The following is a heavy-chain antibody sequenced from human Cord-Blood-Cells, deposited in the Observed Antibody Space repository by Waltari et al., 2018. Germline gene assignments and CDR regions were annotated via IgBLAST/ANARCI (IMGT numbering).Heavy chain of an antibody. D-gene: IGHD3-22*01. CDR2: FDPEDGVT. V-gene: IGHV1-24*01. CDR1: GYTLTELS. Sequence: QVQLVQYGAEVKKPGASVKVSCKVSGYTLTELSMHWVRQAPGKGLEWMGGFDPEDGVTIYAQKLQGRVTMTEDTSTDTAYMELSILRSEDTAVYYCATDPAHDSSGYYYDYWGQGTLFTVSS. CDR3: ATDPAHDSSGYYYDY. J-gene: IGHJ4*02.